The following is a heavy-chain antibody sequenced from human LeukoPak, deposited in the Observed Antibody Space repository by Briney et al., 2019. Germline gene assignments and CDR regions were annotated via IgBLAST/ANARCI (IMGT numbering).Heavy chain of an antibody. Sequence: SETLSLTCGVYGGSFSGYYWSWIRQPPGRGLEWIGEINQSGSTNYNPSLKSRVTISVDTSKNQFSLKLSSVTPADTGVYYCATKYSVAVAANPPYFDYWGQGTLVTVSS. J-gene: IGHJ4*02. D-gene: IGHD6-19*01. V-gene: IGHV4-34*01. CDR2: INQSGST. CDR3: ATKYSVAVAANPPYFDY. CDR1: GGSFSGYY.